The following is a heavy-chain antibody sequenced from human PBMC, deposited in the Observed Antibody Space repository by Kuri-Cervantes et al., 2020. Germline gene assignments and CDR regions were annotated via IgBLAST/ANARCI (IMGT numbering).Heavy chain of an antibody. V-gene: IGHV4-39*01. CDR1: GDSISGSGHF. J-gene: IGHJ5*02. D-gene: IGHD3-3*01. CDR3: ARRYYDFWSGYPRVGWFDP. CDR2: IYYSGGT. Sequence: SETLSLTCSVSGDSISGSGHFWGWIRQPPGKGLEWIGSIYYSGGTYYNPSLKSRVTISVDTSKNQFSLKLSSVTVADTAVYYCARRYYDFWSGYPRVGWFDPWGQGTLVTVSS.